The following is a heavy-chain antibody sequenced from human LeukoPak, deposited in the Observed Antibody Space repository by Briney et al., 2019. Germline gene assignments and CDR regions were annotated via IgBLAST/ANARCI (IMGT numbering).Heavy chain of an antibody. J-gene: IGHJ4*02. V-gene: IGHV4-59*08. CDR1: GGFNTHYY. CDR2: FYHSGST. Sequence: SETLSLTCSVSGGFNTHYYWSWIRQPPGKGLEWIGYFYHSGSTNYNPSLKSRVTISVDTSKNQFSLKLSSVTAADTAVYYCARATTVAPFDYWGQGTLVTVSS. CDR3: ARATTVAPFDY. D-gene: IGHD4-23*01.